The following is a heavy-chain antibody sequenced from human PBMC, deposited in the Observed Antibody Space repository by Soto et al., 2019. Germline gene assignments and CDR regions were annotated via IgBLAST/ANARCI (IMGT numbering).Heavy chain of an antibody. V-gene: IGHV3-23*01. CDR2: ISGSGGST. CDR1: GFTFSSYA. Sequence: GGSLRLSCAASGFTFSSYAMSWVRQAPGKGLEWVSAISGSGGSTYYADSVKGRSTISRDNSKNTLYLQMNGLRAEDTAVYYCAKADILTGYYFDYWGQGTLVTVSS. D-gene: IGHD3-9*01. CDR3: AKADILTGYYFDY. J-gene: IGHJ4*02.